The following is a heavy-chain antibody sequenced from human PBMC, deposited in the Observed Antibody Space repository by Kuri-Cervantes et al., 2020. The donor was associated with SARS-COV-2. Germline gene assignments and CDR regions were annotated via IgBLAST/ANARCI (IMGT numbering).Heavy chain of an antibody. D-gene: IGHD3-9*01. Sequence: GESLKISCAASGFTFSSYAMHWVRQAPGKGLEWVAVISYDGSNKYYADSVKGRFTISRDNSKNTLYLQMNSLRAEDTAVYYCARDGKGNYDILTGHLPGYFDYWGQGTLVTVSS. V-gene: IGHV3-30*01. CDR3: ARDGKGNYDILTGHLPGYFDY. CDR2: ISYDGSNK. CDR1: GFTFSSYA. J-gene: IGHJ4*02.